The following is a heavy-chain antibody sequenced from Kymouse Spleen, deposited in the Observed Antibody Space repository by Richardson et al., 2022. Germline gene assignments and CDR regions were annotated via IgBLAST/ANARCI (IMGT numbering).Heavy chain of an antibody. CDR2: IWYDGSNK. V-gene: IGHV3-33*01. CDR3: AREGDGVCQ*YYFDY. CDR1: GFTFSSYG. J-gene: IGHJ4*02. D-gene: IGHD2-8*01. Sequence: QVQLVESGGGVVQPGRSLRLSCAASGFTFSSYGMHWVRQAPGKGLEWVAVIWYDGSNKYYADSVKGRFTISRDNSKNTLYLQMNSLRAEDTAVYYCAREGDGVCQ*YYFDYWGQGTLVTVSS.